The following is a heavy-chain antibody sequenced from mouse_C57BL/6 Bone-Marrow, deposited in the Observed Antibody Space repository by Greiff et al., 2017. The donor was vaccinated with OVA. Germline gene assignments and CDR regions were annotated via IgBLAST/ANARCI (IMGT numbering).Heavy chain of an antibody. Sequence: EVQVVESGGGLVKPGGSLKLSCAASGFTFSSYAMSWVRQTPEKRLEWVATISDGGSYTYYPDNVKGRFTISRDNAKNNLYLQMSHLKSEDTAMYYCARDGGLLRYFDVWGTGTTVTVSS. V-gene: IGHV5-4*01. CDR3: ARDGGLLRYFDV. J-gene: IGHJ1*03. D-gene: IGHD2-3*01. CDR1: GFTFSSYA. CDR2: ISDGGSYT.